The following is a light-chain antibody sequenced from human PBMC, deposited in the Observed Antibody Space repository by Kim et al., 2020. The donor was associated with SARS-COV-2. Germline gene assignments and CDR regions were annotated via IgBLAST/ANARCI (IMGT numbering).Light chain of an antibody. J-gene: IGLJ3*02. Sequence: GQRVIISCSGSSSNIGRTSVNWYQQVPGAAPKLLIYNYNKRPSGVPDRFSASKSGTSASLAISGLQSEDEAHYYCAPWDDSLNGWVFGGGTQLTVL. V-gene: IGLV1-44*01. CDR1: SSNIGRTS. CDR3: APWDDSLNGWV. CDR2: NYN.